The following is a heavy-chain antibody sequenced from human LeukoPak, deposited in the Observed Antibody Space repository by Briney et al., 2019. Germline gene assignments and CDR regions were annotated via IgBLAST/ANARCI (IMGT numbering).Heavy chain of an antibody. J-gene: IGHJ4*02. CDR2: ISAYNGNT. Sequence: AASVKVSCKASGYTFTSYGISWVRQAPGQGLEWMGWISAYNGNTNYAQKLQGRVTMTTDTSTSTAYMELRSLRSDDTAVYYCAREGDSGSYPPLFDYWGQGTLVTVSS. CDR1: GYTFTSYG. CDR3: AREGDSGSYPPLFDY. V-gene: IGHV1-18*01. D-gene: IGHD1-26*01.